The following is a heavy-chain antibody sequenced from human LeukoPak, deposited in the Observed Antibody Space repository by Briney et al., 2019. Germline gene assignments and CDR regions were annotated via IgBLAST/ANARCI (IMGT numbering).Heavy chain of an antibody. CDR1: GFTFSSYA. Sequence: PGGSLRLSCAASGFTFSSYAMHWVRQAPGKGLEWVAVISYDGSNKYYADSVKGRFTISRDNSKNTLYLQMNSLRAEDTAVYYCARPMGLFNYYYYMDVWGKGTTVTVSS. D-gene: IGHD3-22*01. J-gene: IGHJ6*03. V-gene: IGHV3-30-3*01. CDR3: ARPMGLFNYYYYMDV. CDR2: ISYDGSNK.